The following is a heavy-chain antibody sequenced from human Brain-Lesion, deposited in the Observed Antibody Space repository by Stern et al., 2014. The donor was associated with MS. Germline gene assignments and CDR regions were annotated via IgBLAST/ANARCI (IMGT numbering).Heavy chain of an antibody. Sequence: QVQLVQSGAEVKKPGASLKVSCTASGYTFTGYYIHWVRQAPGQGLEWMGWINPGRGGTNYGQNFKGWVTMTRDTSLNTAYMELSRLRSDDTAVYFCARGRVTNLGVVFSDAFDVWGQGTMVTVSS. J-gene: IGHJ3*01. CDR1: GYTFTGYY. D-gene: IGHD3-3*01. CDR2: INPGRGGT. CDR3: ARGRVTNLGVVFSDAFDV. V-gene: IGHV1-2*04.